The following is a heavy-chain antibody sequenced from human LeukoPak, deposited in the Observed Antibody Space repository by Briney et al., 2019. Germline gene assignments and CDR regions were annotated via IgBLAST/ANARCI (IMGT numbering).Heavy chain of an antibody. Sequence: GRSLRLSCAASGFTFDDYAMHWIRQAPGKGLEWVSGISWNRGSIGYADSVKGRFTISRDNAKNSLYLQMNSLRAEDTAVYYCARVDYYDSSGYYHDAFDIWGQGTMVTVSS. J-gene: IGHJ3*02. D-gene: IGHD3-22*01. CDR1: GFTFDDYA. CDR3: ARVDYYDSSGYYHDAFDI. V-gene: IGHV3-9*01. CDR2: ISWNRGSI.